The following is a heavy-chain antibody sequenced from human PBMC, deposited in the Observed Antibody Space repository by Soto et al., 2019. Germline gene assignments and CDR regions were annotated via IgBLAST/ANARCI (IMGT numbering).Heavy chain of an antibody. CDR2: IKQDGSEK. Sequence: GGSLRLSCAASGFTFSSHWMSWVRQAPGKGLEWVANIKQDGSEKYYVDPVKGRFTISRDNAKNALYLQMDSLRVEDTAVYYCARIDLASVDYWGQGTLVTVSS. J-gene: IGHJ4*02. D-gene: IGHD3-3*01. CDR3: ARIDLASVDY. V-gene: IGHV3-7*01. CDR1: GFTFSSHW.